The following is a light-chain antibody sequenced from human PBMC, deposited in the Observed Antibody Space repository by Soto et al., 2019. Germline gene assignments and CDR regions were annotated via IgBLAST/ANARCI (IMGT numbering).Light chain of an antibody. CDR3: QQYDSSPPGG. Sequence: EILLTPSTATMSLSPGSRAPISCRALQIVSSSYLAWYQQKPGQAPRLLIYGAYTRATGIPHRFSGSGSGTDFTLTISSLQPEDFAVYYCQQYDSSPPGGFGRGTKVDIK. J-gene: IGKJ4*01. CDR2: GAY. V-gene: IGKV3-20*01. CDR1: QIVSSSY.